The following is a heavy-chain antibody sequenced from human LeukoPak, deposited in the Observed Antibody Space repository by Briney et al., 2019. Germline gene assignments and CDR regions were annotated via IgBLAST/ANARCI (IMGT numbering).Heavy chain of an antibody. CDR2: IYYSGST. CDR1: GGSISSYY. V-gene: IGHV4-59*01. J-gene: IGHJ3*02. Sequence: SETLSLTCTVSGGSISSYYWSWIRQPPGKGLEWIGYIYYSGSTNYNPSLKSRVTISVDTSKNQFSLKPSSVTAADTAVYYCARDFAKASDAFDIWGQGTMVTVSS. CDR3: ARDFAKASDAFDI.